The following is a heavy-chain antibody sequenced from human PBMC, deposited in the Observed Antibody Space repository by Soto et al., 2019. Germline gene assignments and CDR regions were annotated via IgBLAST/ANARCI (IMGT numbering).Heavy chain of an antibody. CDR1: GFTFDDYA. J-gene: IGHJ4*02. V-gene: IGHV3-9*01. CDR3: AKGGQLLRGVGGY. D-gene: IGHD2-2*01. CDR2: ISWNSGSI. Sequence: EVQLVESGGGLVQPGRSLRLSCAASGFTFDDYAMHWVRQAPGKGLEWVSGISWNSGSIGYADSVKGRFTISRDNAKNSLYLPMNRLGAEDTALYCCAKGGQLLRGVGGYWGQGTLVTVSS.